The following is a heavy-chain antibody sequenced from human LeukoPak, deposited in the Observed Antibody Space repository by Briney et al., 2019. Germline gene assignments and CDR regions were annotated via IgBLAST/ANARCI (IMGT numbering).Heavy chain of an antibody. CDR1: GFTFSSYA. CDR3: AKEPYYYDSSGQFDP. D-gene: IGHD3-22*01. CDR2: FSGSGGST. V-gene: IGHV3-23*01. Sequence: GGSLRLSCAASGFTFSSYAMSWVRQAPGKGLEWVSAFSGSGGSTYYADSVKGRFTISRDNSKNTLYLQMNSLRAEDTAVYYCAKEPYYYDSSGQFDPWGQGTLVTVSS. J-gene: IGHJ5*02.